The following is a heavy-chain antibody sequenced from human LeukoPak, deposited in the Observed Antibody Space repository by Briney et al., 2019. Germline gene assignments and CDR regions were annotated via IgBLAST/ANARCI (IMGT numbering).Heavy chain of an antibody. CDR2: ISWNSGSI. CDR3: AKGGSMGIFDAFDI. V-gene: IGHV3-9*01. J-gene: IGHJ3*02. CDR1: GFTFDDYA. Sequence: GGSLRLSCAASGFTFDDYAMHWVRQAPGKGLEWVSGISWNSGSIAYADSVKGRFTISRDNAKNSLYLQMNSLRAEDTALYYCAKGGSMGIFDAFDIWGQGTMVTVSS. D-gene: IGHD1-26*01.